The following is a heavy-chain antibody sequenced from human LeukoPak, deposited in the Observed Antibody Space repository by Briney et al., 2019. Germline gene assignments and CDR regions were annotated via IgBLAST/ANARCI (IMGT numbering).Heavy chain of an antibody. CDR2: IKEDGSER. CDR1: GFTVSSNY. CDR3: ARYTVPFCGGDCYSQFLDY. Sequence: PGGSLRLSCAASGFTVSSNYMSWVRQAPGKGLEWVGNIKEDGSERHYVDSVKGRFTISRDNAENSLYLQMSSLRVEDTAVYYCARYTVPFCGGDCYSQFLDYWGQGALVTVSP. V-gene: IGHV3-7*01. J-gene: IGHJ4*02. D-gene: IGHD2-21*01.